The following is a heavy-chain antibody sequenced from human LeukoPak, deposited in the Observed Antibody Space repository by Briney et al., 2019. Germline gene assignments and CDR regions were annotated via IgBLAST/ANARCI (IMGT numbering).Heavy chain of an antibody. Sequence: GESLRLSCAASGFTFSTSAMNWVRQAPGKGLEWVSSINQVTSHIYYAESVRGRFTISRDNAKNTLYLQMNSLRAEDTAVYYCARVQYSSSSGPYFDYWGQGTLVTVSS. J-gene: IGHJ4*02. CDR3: ARVQYSSSSGPYFDY. CDR1: GFTFSTSA. V-gene: IGHV3-21*01. CDR2: INQVTSHI. D-gene: IGHD6-6*01.